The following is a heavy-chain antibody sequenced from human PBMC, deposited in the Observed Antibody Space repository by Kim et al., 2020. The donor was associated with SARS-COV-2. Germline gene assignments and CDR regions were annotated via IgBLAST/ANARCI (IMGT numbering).Heavy chain of an antibody. Sequence: VKGRFTISSDNAKNSLYLQMNSLRAEDTAVYYCARDRYYYDSSGYYTLDYWGQGTLVTVSS. V-gene: IGHV3-21*01. J-gene: IGHJ4*02. CDR3: ARDRYYYDSSGYYTLDY. D-gene: IGHD3-22*01.